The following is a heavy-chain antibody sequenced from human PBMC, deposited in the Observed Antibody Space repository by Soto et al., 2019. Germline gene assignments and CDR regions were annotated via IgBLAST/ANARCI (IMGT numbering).Heavy chain of an antibody. CDR1: GGTFSSYP. D-gene: IGHD6-13*01. CDR2: IIPILGIA. Sequence: QVQLVQSGAEVKKPGSSVKVSCKVSGGTFSSYPISWVRQAPGQGLEWMGRIIPILGIANYAQKFQGRVTITADKSTSTAYMELSSLRSEDTAVYYCASLATADTLDYWGQGTLVTVSS. J-gene: IGHJ4*02. CDR3: ASLATADTLDY. V-gene: IGHV1-69*02.